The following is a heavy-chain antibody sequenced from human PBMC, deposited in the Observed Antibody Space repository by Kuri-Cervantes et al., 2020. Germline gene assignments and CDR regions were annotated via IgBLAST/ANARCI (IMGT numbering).Heavy chain of an antibody. D-gene: IGHD6-13*01. J-gene: IGHJ6*02. CDR2: IGTAGDT. CDR3: ARDYWRQQLEKGPWTNYYYYYGMDV. Sequence: GGSLRLSCAASGFTFSSYDMHWVRQATGKGLEWVSAIGTAGDTYYPGSVKGRFTISRDNAKNSLYLQMNSLRAEDTAVYYCARDYWRQQLEKGPWTNYYYYYGMDVWGQGTTVTVSS. CDR1: GFTFSSYD. V-gene: IGHV3-13*01.